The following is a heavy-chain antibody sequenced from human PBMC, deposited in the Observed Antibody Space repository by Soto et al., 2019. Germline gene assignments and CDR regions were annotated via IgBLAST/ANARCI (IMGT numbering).Heavy chain of an antibody. Sequence: SESLSLTCTVSGRSISSVNYYWSWIRQPPGKGLEWIGYIYYSGSTYYNPSLRSRVTISVDTSKNQFSLKLSSVTAADTAVYYCARYGSGECNRGSCYSPFDYWGQGTLVTVSS. CDR1: GRSISSVNYY. J-gene: IGHJ4*02. CDR3: ARYGSGECNRGSCYSPFDY. CDR2: IYYSGST. D-gene: IGHD2-15*01. V-gene: IGHV4-30-4*01.